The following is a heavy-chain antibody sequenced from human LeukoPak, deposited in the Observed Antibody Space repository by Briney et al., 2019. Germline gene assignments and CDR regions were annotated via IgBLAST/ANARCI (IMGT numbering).Heavy chain of an antibody. Sequence: ASVTVSCKTSGYIFTSYYMHWVRQAPGQGLEWMGWINPDSGGTKYAQKFQDRVTMTSDTSISTAYMELSRLRSDDTAVYYCARDHLLFRQPPNWFDPWGQGTLVTVSS. CDR3: ARDHLLFRQPPNWFDP. J-gene: IGHJ5*02. CDR2: INPDSGGT. D-gene: IGHD1-14*01. CDR1: GYIFTSYY. V-gene: IGHV1-2*02.